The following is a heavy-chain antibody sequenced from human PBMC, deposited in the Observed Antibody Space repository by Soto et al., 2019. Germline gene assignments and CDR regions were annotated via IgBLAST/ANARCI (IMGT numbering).Heavy chain of an antibody. CDR3: ARDPIGGIVVVPAAMMFDY. V-gene: IGHV1-2*04. D-gene: IGHD2-2*01. Sequence: QVQLVQSGAEVKKPGASVKVSCKASGYTFTGYYMHWVRQAPGQGLESMGWINPNSGGTNSAQKFHGWVTMTRDPSISPAYMELSRLRSDNTAVYYCARDPIGGIVVVPAAMMFDYWGQGTLVTVSS. J-gene: IGHJ4*02. CDR2: INPNSGGT. CDR1: GYTFTGYY.